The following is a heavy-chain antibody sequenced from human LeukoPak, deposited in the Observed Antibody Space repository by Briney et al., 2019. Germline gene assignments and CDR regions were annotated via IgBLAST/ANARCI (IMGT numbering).Heavy chain of an antibody. CDR1: GFTFSSYA. Sequence: PGGSLRLSCAASGFTFSSYAMSWVRQAPGKGLKWVSAISGSGGSTYYADSVKGRFTISRDNSKNTLYLQMNSLRAEDTAVYYCAKGSGWNHYFDYWGQGTLVTVSS. CDR2: ISGSGGST. CDR3: AKGSGWNHYFDY. V-gene: IGHV3-23*01. J-gene: IGHJ4*02. D-gene: IGHD6-19*01.